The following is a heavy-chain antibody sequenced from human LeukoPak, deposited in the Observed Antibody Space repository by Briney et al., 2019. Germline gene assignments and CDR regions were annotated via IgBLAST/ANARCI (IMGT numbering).Heavy chain of an antibody. V-gene: IGHV3-23*01. D-gene: IGHD3/OR15-3a*01. CDR2: IRSAVETT. CDR1: GFTMSHYG. CDR3: AKHFCTGLDCSLFDS. J-gene: IGHJ4*02. Sequence: GGSPRLSCAASGFTMSHYGVSWVRQAPGKGLEWISGIRSAVETTHYADSVKGRFIISRDDSKNALSLQLNSLRPEDTALYYCAKHFCTGLDCSLFDSWGQGTLVTVSS.